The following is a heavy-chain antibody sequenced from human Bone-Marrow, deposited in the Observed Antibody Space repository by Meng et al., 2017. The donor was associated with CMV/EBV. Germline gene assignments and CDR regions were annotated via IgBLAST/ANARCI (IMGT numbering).Heavy chain of an antibody. CDR2: SSWDGGST. J-gene: IGHJ6*02. CDR3: AKDIAGGTAA. D-gene: IGHD6-13*01. CDR1: GFTFDDYT. V-gene: IGHV3-43*01. Sequence: GESMKISCAASGFTFDDYTMHWVRPAPGKGLEWVSLSSWDGGSTYDADSVKGRITISRDNSKNSLYLQMNSLRTEDTALYYCAKDIAGGTAAWGQGTTVTVSS.